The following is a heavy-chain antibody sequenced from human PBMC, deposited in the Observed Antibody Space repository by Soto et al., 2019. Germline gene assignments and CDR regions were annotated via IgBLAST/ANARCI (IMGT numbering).Heavy chain of an antibody. J-gene: IGHJ4*02. CDR2: INHSGST. CDR1: GGSFSGYY. D-gene: IGHD5-12*01. CDR3: ARRVATIKNFDY. V-gene: IGHV4-34*01. Sequence: QVQLQQWGAGLLKPSETLSLTCAVYGGSFSGYYWSWIRQPPGKGLEWIGEINHSGSTNYNPSLKSRVTISGDTSKNQFSLKLSSVTAADTAVYYCARRVATIKNFDYWGQGTLVTVSS.